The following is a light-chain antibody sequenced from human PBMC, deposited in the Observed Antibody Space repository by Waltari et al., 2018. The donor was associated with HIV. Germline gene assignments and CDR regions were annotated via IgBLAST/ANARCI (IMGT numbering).Light chain of an antibody. J-gene: IGLJ3*02. Sequence: QSVLTQPPSPSGTPGQRVVISCSGGTSTFGRHPVYWNQQVPETAPKLLIYRMSQRPSGTPARFSGSQPGTSASLIMSGLRSQDEAVYYCASWDGARTGRWVFGGGTKVTVL. CDR3: ASWDGARTGRWV. V-gene: IGLV1-47*01. CDR1: TSTFGRHP. CDR2: RMS.